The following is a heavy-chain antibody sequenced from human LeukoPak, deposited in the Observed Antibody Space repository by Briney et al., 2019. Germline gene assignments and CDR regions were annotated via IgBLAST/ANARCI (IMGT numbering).Heavy chain of an antibody. CDR2: ISYDGSNK. CDR3: ARGGGSGWYGHSDAFDI. V-gene: IGHV3-30*03. D-gene: IGHD6-19*01. Sequence: GGSLRLSCAASGFTFSSYGMHWVRQAPGKGLEWVAVISYDGSNKYYADSVKGRFTISRDNSKNTLYLQMNSLRAEDTAVYYCARGGGSGWYGHSDAFDIWGQGTMVTVSS. J-gene: IGHJ3*02. CDR1: GFTFSSYG.